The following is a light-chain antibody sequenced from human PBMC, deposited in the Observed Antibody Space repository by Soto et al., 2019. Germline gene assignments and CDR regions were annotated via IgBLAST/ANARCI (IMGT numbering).Light chain of an antibody. Sequence: QAVVTQPPSVSGAPGQRVTISCTGTSSNIGAGFDVHWYQHLPGTAPKLLIYGNSNRPSGVPDRFSGSKSGTSASLAITGLQAEDEADYYCQSYDSSLSGFVFGTGTKLTV. CDR3: QSYDSSLSGFV. J-gene: IGLJ1*01. CDR1: SSNIGAGFD. V-gene: IGLV1-40*01. CDR2: GNS.